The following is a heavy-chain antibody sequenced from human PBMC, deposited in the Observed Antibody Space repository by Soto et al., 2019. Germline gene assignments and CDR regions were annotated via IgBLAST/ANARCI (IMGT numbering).Heavy chain of an antibody. J-gene: IGHJ3*02. CDR3: ARVGSRDANYDVFDK. CDR1: GRIFSSFP. CDR2: VISASGSV. V-gene: IGHV1-69*06. D-gene: IGHD5-12*01. Sequence: QVQVVQSGAEVKKPGSSVKISCKASGRIFSSFPTSWVRQVPGQGLEWMGGVISASGSVTYAPKFQGRVTMTAVNSAGIGYMELTTLNYEDTDIYYCARVGSRDANYDVFDKWGPGTMVTVSS.